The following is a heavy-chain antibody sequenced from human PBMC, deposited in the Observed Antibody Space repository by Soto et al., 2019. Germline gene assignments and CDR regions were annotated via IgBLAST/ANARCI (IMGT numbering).Heavy chain of an antibody. CDR1: GFTFSGYW. J-gene: IGHJ4*02. V-gene: IGHV3-7*03. D-gene: IGHD4-4*01. Sequence: GGSLRLSCEASGFTFSGYWISWVRQAPGKGLGWVADIKHDGSVQYYVDSVKGRFTISRDNAKKLLYLQMNGLRAEDTALYYCARATYSNAWYRFDLWGQGTLVTVYS. CDR2: IKHDGSVQ. CDR3: ARATYSNAWYRFDL.